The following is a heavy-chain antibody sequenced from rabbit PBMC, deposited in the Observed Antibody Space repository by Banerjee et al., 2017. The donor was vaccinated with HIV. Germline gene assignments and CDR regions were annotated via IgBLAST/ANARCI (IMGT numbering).Heavy chain of an antibody. CDR1: GFSFSSSYY. J-gene: IGHJ2*01. CDR3: ARRGAGAAGDNYATGDAFDP. D-gene: IGHD6-1*01. CDR2: IYAGSSGST. Sequence: QSLEESGGDLVKPGASLTLTCTASGFSFSSSYYMCWVRQAPGKGLEWIACIYAGSSGSTYYASWAKGRFTISKTSSTTVTLQMTSLTAADTATYFCARRGAGAAGDNYATGDAFDPWGQGTLVTVS. V-gene: IGHV1S40*01.